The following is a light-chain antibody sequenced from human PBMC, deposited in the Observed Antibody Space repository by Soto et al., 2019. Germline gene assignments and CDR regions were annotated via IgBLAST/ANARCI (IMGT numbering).Light chain of an antibody. V-gene: IGLV2-14*01. Sequence: QSALTQPASVSGSPGQSITISCTGTSSDVGAYNYVSWYQQHPGKAPKLMIYDVNIRPSGFSNRFSGSKSGNTASLTISGLQAEDEADYYCTSWTTSTTMKFGGGTKLTVL. J-gene: IGLJ2*01. CDR1: SSDVGAYNY. CDR3: TSWTTSTTMK. CDR2: DVN.